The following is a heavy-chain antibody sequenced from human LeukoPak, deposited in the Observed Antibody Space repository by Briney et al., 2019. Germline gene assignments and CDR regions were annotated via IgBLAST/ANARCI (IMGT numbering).Heavy chain of an antibody. CDR2: IYYSGST. D-gene: IGHD3-10*01. CDR1: GGSVSSGSYY. V-gene: IGHV4-30-4*08. Sequence: SETLSLTCTVSGGSVSSGSYYWSWIRQPPGKGLEWIGYIYYSGSTYYNPSLKSRVTISVDTSKNQFSLKLSSVTAADTAVYYCASGSSFGEFDYWGQGTLVTVSS. J-gene: IGHJ4*02. CDR3: ASGSSFGEFDY.